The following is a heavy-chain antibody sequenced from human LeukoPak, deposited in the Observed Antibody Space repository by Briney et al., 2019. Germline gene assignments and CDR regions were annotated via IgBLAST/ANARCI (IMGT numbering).Heavy chain of an antibody. J-gene: IGHJ4*02. CDR3: ARRAGAYSHPYDY. D-gene: IGHD4/OR15-4a*01. Sequence: GGSLRLSCAASGFIFSSYSMSWVRQAPGKGLEWVSFIYSDNTHYSDSVKGRFTISRDNSKNTLYLQMNSLRAEDTAVYYCARRAGAYSHPYDYWGQGTLVTVSS. CDR2: IYSDNT. CDR1: GFIFSSYS. V-gene: IGHV3-53*01.